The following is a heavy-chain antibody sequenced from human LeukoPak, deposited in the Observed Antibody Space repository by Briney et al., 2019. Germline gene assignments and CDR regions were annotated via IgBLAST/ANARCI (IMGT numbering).Heavy chain of an antibody. J-gene: IGHJ6*02. V-gene: IGHV1-69*01. CDR3: ACGLVPAAKYYYYYYGMDV. Sequence: ASVKVSCKASGGTFSSYAISWVRQAPGQGLEWMGGIIPTFGTANYAQKFQGRVTITADESTSTAYMELSSLRSEDTAVYYRACGLVPAAKYYYYYYGMDVWGQGTTVTVSS. CDR2: IIPTFGTA. CDR1: GGTFSSYA. D-gene: IGHD2-2*01.